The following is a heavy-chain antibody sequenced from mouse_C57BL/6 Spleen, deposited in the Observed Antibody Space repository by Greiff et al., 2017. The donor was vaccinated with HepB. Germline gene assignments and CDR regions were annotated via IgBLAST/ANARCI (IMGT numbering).Heavy chain of an antibody. CDR1: GYTFTSYW. CDR3: ARGVTTGGTWFAY. D-gene: IGHD2-2*01. Sequence: QVQLQQPGAELVMPGASVKLSCKASGYTFTSYWMHWVKQRPGQGLEWIGEIDPSDSYTNYNQKFKGKSTLTVDKSSSTAYMQLSSLTSEDSAVYYCARGVTTGGTWFAYWGQGTLVTVSA. J-gene: IGHJ3*01. CDR2: IDPSDSYT. V-gene: IGHV1-69*01.